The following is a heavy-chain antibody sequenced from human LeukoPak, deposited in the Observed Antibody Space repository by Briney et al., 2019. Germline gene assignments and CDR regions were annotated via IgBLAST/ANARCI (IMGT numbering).Heavy chain of an antibody. D-gene: IGHD2-2*01. V-gene: IGHV1-8*01. CDR2: MNPNSGNT. J-gene: IGHJ4*02. CDR3: ARGHCSSTSCYAIYGTSTDFDY. CDR1: GYTFTSYD. Sequence: ASVKVYCKASGYTFTSYDIKWVRQATGQGLEWMGWMNPNSGNTGYAQKFQGRVTMTRNTSISTAYMELSSLRSEDTAVYYCARGHCSSTSCYAIYGTSTDFDYWGQGTLVTVSS.